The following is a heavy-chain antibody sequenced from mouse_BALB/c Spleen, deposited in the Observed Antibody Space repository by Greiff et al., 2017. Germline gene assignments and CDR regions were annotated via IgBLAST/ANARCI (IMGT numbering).Heavy chain of an antibody. CDR2: IDPANGNT. CDR3: AETGKWYFDV. V-gene: IGHV14-3*02. CDR1: GFNIKDTY. Sequence: EVKLVESGAELVKPGASVKLSCTASGFNIKDTYMHWVKQRPEQGLEWIGRIDPANGNTKYDPKFQGNATITADTSSNTAYLQLSSLTSEDTAVYYCAETGKWYFDVWGAGTTVTVSS. J-gene: IGHJ1*01. D-gene: IGHD4-1*01.